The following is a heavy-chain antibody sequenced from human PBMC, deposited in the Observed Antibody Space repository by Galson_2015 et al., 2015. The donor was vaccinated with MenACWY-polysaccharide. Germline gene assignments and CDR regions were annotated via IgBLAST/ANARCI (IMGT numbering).Heavy chain of an antibody. CDR2: ISGSGFSI. V-gene: IGHV3-23*01. Sequence: SLRLSCAVSEITFNTYAMTWVRQAPGKGLEWVATISGSGFSIHHADSVKGRFTISRDNSKNTLYLQMNSLRAEDTAVYYCAKRMTTVGAFDIWGHGTMVTVSS. D-gene: IGHD4-23*01. CDR3: AKRMTTVGAFDI. CDR1: EITFNTYA. J-gene: IGHJ3*02.